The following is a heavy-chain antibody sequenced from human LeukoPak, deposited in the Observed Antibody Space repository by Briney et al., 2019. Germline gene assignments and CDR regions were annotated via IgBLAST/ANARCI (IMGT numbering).Heavy chain of an antibody. CDR2: ISSSDSTI. CDR1: GFTFSSYE. J-gene: IGHJ3*02. CDR3: ARVKTYYYDSSGHRASDAFDI. Sequence: GGSLRLSCAASGFTFSSYEMNWVRQAPGKGLEWVSYISSSDSTIYYADSVKGRFTISRDNAKNSLYLQMNSLRAEDTAVYYCARVKTYYYDSSGHRASDAFDIWGQGTMVTVSS. D-gene: IGHD3-22*01. V-gene: IGHV3-48*03.